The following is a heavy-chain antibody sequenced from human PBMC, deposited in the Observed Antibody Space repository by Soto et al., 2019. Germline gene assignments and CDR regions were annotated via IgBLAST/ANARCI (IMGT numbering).Heavy chain of an antibody. V-gene: IGHV3-7*01. Sequence: SLRLSCAASGFTFSSYWMSWVRQAPGKGLEWVANIKQDGSEKYYVDSVKGRFTISRDNAKNTLYLQMNSLRGEDTAVYYCARSPGYCSGTSCYGDYYYGMDVWGQGTTVTVSS. CDR3: ARSPGYCSGTSCYGDYYYGMDV. CDR2: IKQDGSEK. D-gene: IGHD2-2*01. CDR1: GFTFSSYW. J-gene: IGHJ6*02.